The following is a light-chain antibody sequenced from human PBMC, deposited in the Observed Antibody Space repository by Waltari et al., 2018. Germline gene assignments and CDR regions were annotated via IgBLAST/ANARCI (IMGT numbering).Light chain of an antibody. CDR3: SSFTGTIWV. Sequence: QSALTQPSSVSGSPGQSITLSFTGSSRAIDFVDSSSWYQHLPGKAPKLMIYGVTNRPSGISNRFSGSKSDNTASLTISGLQADDEADYYCSSFTGTIWVFGGGTKLTVL. CDR2: GVT. V-gene: IGLV2-14*01. CDR1: SRAIDFVDS. J-gene: IGLJ3*02.